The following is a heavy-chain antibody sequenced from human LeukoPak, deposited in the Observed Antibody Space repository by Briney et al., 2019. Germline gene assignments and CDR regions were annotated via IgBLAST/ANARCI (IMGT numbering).Heavy chain of an antibody. CDR1: GGSFSGYY. D-gene: IGHD3-22*01. J-gene: IGHJ4*02. CDR2: INHSGST. V-gene: IGHV4-34*01. CDR3: ARKAYYYESSGPYRYFDY. Sequence: SETLSLTCAVYGGSFSGYYWSWIRQPPGKGLEWIGEINHSGSTNYNPSLKSRVTISVDTSKNQFSLKLSSVTAADTAVYYCARKAYYYESSGPYRYFDYWGQGTLVTVSS.